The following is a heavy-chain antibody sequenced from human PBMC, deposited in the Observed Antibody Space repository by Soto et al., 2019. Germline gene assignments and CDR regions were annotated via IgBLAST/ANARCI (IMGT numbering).Heavy chain of an antibody. Sequence: QMQLVQSGPEVKKPGTSVKVSCKASGFTFTSSAVQWVRQARGQRLEWIGWIVVGSGNTNYAQKFQERVTITRDMSTSTAYMELSSLRSEDTAVYYCAACSGWYDAFDIWGQGTMVTVSS. J-gene: IGHJ3*02. CDR3: AACSGWYDAFDI. CDR1: GFTFTSSA. V-gene: IGHV1-58*01. D-gene: IGHD6-19*01. CDR2: IVVGSGNT.